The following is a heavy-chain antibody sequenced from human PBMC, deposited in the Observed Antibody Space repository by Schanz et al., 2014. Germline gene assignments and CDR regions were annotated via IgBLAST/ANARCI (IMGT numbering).Heavy chain of an antibody. J-gene: IGHJ5*02. Sequence: DVQLVESGGGLVQPGGSLRLACAASRFTFSNYWVGWVRQAPGKGLESVASINNDGSQKFYVDSVKGRFAVSRDNPKNSLYLQMNSLRVEDTAVYYCARGKAYTAGTPMNWFDPWGQGTLVTVSS. CDR2: INNDGSQK. D-gene: IGHD2-21*01. CDR1: RFTFSNYW. CDR3: ARGKAYTAGTPMNWFDP. V-gene: IGHV3-7*01.